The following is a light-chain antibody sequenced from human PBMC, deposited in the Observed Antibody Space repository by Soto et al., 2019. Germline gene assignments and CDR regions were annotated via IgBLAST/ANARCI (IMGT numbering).Light chain of an antibody. V-gene: IGLV1-40*01. CDR3: QSYDSSLSGPYV. CDR2: GNS. CDR1: SSNIGAGYD. Sequence: QSVLTQPPSVSGAPGQRVTISCTGSSSNIGAGYDVHWYQQLPGTAPKLLIYGNSNRPSGVPDRFSGSKSVTSASLAITGLQAVDEADYYCQSYDSSLSGPYVFGTGIKLTVL. J-gene: IGLJ1*01.